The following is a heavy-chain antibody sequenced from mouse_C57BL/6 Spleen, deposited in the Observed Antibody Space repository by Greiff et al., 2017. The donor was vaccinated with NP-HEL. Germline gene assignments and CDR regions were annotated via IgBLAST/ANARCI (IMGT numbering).Heavy chain of an antibody. V-gene: IGHV1-69*01. CDR1: GYTFTSYW. CDR3: ARSLTTVVHYWYFDV. Sequence: VQLQQPGAELVMPGASVKLSCKASGYTFTSYWMHWVKQRPGQGLEWIGEIDPSDSYTNYNQKFKGKSTLTLDKSSSTAYMQLSSLTAEDSAVYYCARSLTTVVHYWYFDVWGTGTTVTVSS. J-gene: IGHJ1*03. CDR2: IDPSDSYT. D-gene: IGHD1-1*01.